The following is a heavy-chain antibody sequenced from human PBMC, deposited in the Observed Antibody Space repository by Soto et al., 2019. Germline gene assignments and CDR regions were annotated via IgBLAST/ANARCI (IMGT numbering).Heavy chain of an antibody. V-gene: IGHV4-39*01. CDR3: ARLTGSGSYYVNC. Sequence: SETLSLTCTVSGGSISSSSHYWGWIRQPPGRGLECIGTIFYSGNTYYNPSLEGRITMSVDPSKNQFSLKLRSVTAADSAVYFCARLTGSGSYYVNCWGQGTLVTVSS. J-gene: IGHJ4*02. CDR2: IFYSGNT. CDR1: GGSISSSSHY. D-gene: IGHD3-10*01.